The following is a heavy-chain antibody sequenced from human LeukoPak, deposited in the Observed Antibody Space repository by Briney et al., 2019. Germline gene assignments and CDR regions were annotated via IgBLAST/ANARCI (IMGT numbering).Heavy chain of an antibody. D-gene: IGHD3-16*01. CDR1: GGSISSGSYY. J-gene: IGHJ3*02. CDR2: IYTSGST. V-gene: IGHV4-61*02. CDR3: ARGRLGRGNAFDI. Sequence: SETLSLTCTVSGGSISSGSYYWSWIRQPAGKGLEWIGRIYTSGSTNYNPSLKSRVTISVDTSKNQFSLKLSSVTAADTAVYYCARGRLGRGNAFDIWGQGTMVTVSS.